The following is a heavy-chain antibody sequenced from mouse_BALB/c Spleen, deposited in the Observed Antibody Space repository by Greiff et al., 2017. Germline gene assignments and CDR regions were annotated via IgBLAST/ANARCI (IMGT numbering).Heavy chain of an antibody. CDR2: IYPGDGDT. CDR1: GYAFSSYW. Sequence: VKLMESGAELVRPGSSVKISCKASGYAFSSYWMNWVKQRPGQGLEWIGQIYPGDGDTNYNGKFKGKATLTADKSSSTAYMQLSSLTSEDSAVYFCARFYYGRGGDFDYWGQGTTLTVSS. CDR3: ARFYYGRGGDFDY. D-gene: IGHD1-1*01. V-gene: IGHV1-80*01. J-gene: IGHJ2*01.